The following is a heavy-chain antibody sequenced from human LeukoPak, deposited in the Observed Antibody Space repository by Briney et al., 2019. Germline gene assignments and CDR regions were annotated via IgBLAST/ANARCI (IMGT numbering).Heavy chain of an antibody. CDR3: AKLRAARPGY. Sequence: GXXLRLSCAASGFTFSIYGMNWVRQAPGKGLEWVSGISDSGAITNYADSVKGRFTISRDKCKNTMYLQMHSLRPEDTAIYYCAKLRAARPGYWGQGTLVTVSS. V-gene: IGHV3-23*01. J-gene: IGHJ4*02. CDR2: ISDSGAIT. CDR1: GFTFSIYG. D-gene: IGHD6-6*01.